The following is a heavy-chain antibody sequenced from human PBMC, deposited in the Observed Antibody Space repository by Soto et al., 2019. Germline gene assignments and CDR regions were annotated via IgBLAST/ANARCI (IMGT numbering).Heavy chain of an antibody. CDR3: ARKLGVGHYPFRH. J-gene: IGHJ4*02. Sequence: EVQLLESGGGLVQPGGSLRLSCAASGFPFTSYGVSWVRQAPGKGLDWVSTINTNGNRHYADSVKGRFTISRDSSESMLYLDMNNLRAEDTALYYCARKLGVGHYPFRHWGQGTLVTVSS. D-gene: IGHD7-27*01. CDR1: GFPFTSYG. V-gene: IGHV3-23*01. CDR2: INTNGNR.